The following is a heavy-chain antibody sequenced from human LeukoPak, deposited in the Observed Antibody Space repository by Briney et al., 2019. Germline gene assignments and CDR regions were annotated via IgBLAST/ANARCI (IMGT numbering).Heavy chain of an antibody. V-gene: IGHV1-46*01. CDR3: ARDWGFYYDSSGYFDY. CDR1: GYTFTSYY. D-gene: IGHD3-22*01. J-gene: IGHJ4*02. Sequence: ASVKVSCKASGYTFTSYYMHWVRQAPGQGLEWMGLINPSGGSTSYAQKFQGRVTMTRDTSISTAYMELSRLRSDDTAVYYFARDWGFYYDSSGYFDYWGQGTLVTVSS. CDR2: INPSGGST.